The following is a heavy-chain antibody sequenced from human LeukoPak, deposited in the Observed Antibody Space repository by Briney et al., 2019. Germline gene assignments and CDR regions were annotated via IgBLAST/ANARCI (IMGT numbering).Heavy chain of an antibody. V-gene: IGHV1-8*03. CDR2: MNPNSGNT. CDR3: ARSTIGPYHFDI. D-gene: IGHD3-3*01. Sequence: ASVKVSCKASGYTFTSYDINWVRQATGQGLEWMGWMNPNSGNTGYAQKFQGRVTITRDTSASTAYMELSSLRSEDMAVYYCARSTIGPYHFDIWGQGTMVTVSS. J-gene: IGHJ3*02. CDR1: GYTFTSYD.